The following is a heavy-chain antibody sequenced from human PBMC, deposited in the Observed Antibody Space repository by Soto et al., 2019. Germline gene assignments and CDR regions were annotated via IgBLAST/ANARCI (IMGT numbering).Heavy chain of an antibody. CDR2: IIPIFGTA. CDR1: GGTFSSYA. J-gene: IGHJ6*02. Sequence: SVKVSFKASGGTFSSYAISWVRQAPGQGLEWLGGIIPIFGTANYAQKFQGRVTITADESTSTAYMELSSLRSEDTAVYYCARAPGHYYYGMDVWGQGTTVTVSS. CDR3: ARAPGHYYYGMDV. D-gene: IGHD7-27*01. V-gene: IGHV1-69*13.